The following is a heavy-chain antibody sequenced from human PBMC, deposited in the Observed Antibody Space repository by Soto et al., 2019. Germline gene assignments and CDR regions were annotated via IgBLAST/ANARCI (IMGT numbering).Heavy chain of an antibody. D-gene: IGHD6-19*01. Sequence: QVQLQESGPGLVKPSGTLSLTCAVSGGSISSSNWWSWVRQPPGKGLEWIGEIYHSGSTNYDPSLKSRVTISVDKSKNQFSLKLSSVSAADTDVYYCASSVAGDDAFDIWGQGTMVTVSS. CDR1: GGSISSSNW. J-gene: IGHJ3*02. CDR3: ASSVAGDDAFDI. CDR2: IYHSGST. V-gene: IGHV4-4*02.